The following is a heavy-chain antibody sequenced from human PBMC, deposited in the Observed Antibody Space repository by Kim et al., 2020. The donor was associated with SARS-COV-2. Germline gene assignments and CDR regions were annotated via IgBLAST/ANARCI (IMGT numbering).Heavy chain of an antibody. V-gene: IGHV3-23*01. D-gene: IGHD6-19*01. CDR2: ISGSGGST. Sequence: GGSLRLSCAASGFTFSSYAMSWVRQAPGKGLEWVSAISGSGGSTYYADSVKGRFTISRDNSKNTLYLQMNSLRAEDTAVYYCAKEREREPGIAVADLDYWGQGTLVTVSS. CDR1: GFTFSSYA. CDR3: AKEREREPGIAVADLDY. J-gene: IGHJ4*02.